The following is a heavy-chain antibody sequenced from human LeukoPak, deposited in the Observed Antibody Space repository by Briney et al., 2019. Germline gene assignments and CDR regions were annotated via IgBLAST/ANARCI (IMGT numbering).Heavy chain of an antibody. CDR3: AKDRQRWTIWFGDLSLDF. CDR2: ISSSGSTI. D-gene: IGHD3-10*01. Sequence: GGSLRLSCAASGFTFSSYEMNWVRQAPGKGLEWVSYISSSGSTIYYADSVKGRFTISRDNAKNTLYLQMNSLRAEDTAVYYCAKDRQRWTIWFGDLSLDFWGQGSLVTVSS. CDR1: GFTFSSYE. V-gene: IGHV3-48*03. J-gene: IGHJ4*02.